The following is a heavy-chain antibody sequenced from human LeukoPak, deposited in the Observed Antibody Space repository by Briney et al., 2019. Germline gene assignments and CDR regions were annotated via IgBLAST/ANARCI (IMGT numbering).Heavy chain of an antibody. D-gene: IGHD3-22*01. V-gene: IGHV3-30*02. Sequence: GGSLRLSFAASGFTFSSYGMHWVRQAPGKGLERVAFIRYDGSNKYYADSVKGRFTISRDNSKNTLYLQMNSLRAEDTAVYYCAKDSRLLDAFDIWGQGTMVTVSS. CDR2: IRYDGSNK. CDR1: GFTFSSYG. CDR3: AKDSRLLDAFDI. J-gene: IGHJ3*02.